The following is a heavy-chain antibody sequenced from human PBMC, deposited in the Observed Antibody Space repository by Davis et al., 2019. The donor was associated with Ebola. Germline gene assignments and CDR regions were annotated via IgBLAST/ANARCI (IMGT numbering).Heavy chain of an antibody. V-gene: IGHV3-7*01. Sequence: GESLKISCAASGFTFSSYWMSWVRQAPGKGLEWVANIKQDGSEKYYVDYVKGRFTISRDNAKNSLYLQMNSLRAEDTAVYYCARPYSSGNYYGMDVWGQGTTVTVSS. CDR3: ARPYSSGNYYGMDV. J-gene: IGHJ6*02. CDR1: GFTFSSYW. D-gene: IGHD6-25*01. CDR2: IKQDGSEK.